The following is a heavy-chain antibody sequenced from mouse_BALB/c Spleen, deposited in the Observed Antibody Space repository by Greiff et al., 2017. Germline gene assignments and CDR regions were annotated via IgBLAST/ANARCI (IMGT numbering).Heavy chain of an antibody. V-gene: IGHV14-4*02. J-gene: IGHJ3*01. Sequence: EVKLQESGAELVRSGASVKLSCTASGFNIKDYYMHWVKQRPEQGLEWIGWIDPENGDTEYAPKFQGKATMTADTTSNTAYLQLSSLTSEDTAVYYCTITTFAYWGQGTLVTVSA. CDR1: GFNIKDYY. CDR3: TITTFAY. D-gene: IGHD2-4*01. CDR2: IDPENGDT.